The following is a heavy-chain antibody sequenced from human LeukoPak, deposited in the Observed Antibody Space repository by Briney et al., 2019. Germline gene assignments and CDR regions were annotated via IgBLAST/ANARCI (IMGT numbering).Heavy chain of an antibody. V-gene: IGHV3-21*04. Sequence: GGSLRLSCAASGFTFSRYSMNWVRQAPGKGLEWVSSISSSSSYIYYADSVKGRFTISRDNAKNSLYLQMNSLRAEDTAVYYCARAGSNYYGSGSSFDYWGQGTLVTVSS. CDR3: ARAGSNYYGSGSSFDY. J-gene: IGHJ4*02. CDR1: GFTFSRYS. D-gene: IGHD3-10*01. CDR2: ISSSSSYI.